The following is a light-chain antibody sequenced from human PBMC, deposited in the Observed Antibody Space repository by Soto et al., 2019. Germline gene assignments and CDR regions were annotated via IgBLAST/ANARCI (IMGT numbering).Light chain of an antibody. V-gene: IGKV1-5*01. Sequence: DIRMTQSPSTLSASVGDRVTITCRASQSISSWLAWYQQKPGKAPKLLIYDASSLESGVPSRFRGSGYGTELTITISSMKPDDFATYYCQQYNSYPQTFGHGTKVDIK. J-gene: IGKJ1*01. CDR3: QQYNSYPQT. CDR1: QSISSW. CDR2: DAS.